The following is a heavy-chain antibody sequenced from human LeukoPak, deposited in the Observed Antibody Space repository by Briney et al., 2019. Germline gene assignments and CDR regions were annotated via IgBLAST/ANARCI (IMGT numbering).Heavy chain of an antibody. J-gene: IGHJ4*02. Sequence: SQTLFLTCTVSGDSISSGTNYWSWIRQPAGKGREWIGRVHASGSTNYNPSLKGRVTISVDTSKNQLSLRLSSVSAADTALYFCARDDRIVKGFDYWGQGTLVTVSS. CDR3: ARDDRIVKGFDY. D-gene: IGHD2-15*01. V-gene: IGHV4-61*02. CDR1: GDSISSGTNY. CDR2: VHASGST.